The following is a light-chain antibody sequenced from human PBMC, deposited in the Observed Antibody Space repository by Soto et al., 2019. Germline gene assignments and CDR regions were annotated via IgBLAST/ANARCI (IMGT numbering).Light chain of an antibody. V-gene: IGKV3-11*01. CDR3: EERRTCAGR. J-gene: IGKJ4*02. CDR2: DAS. Sequence: RRASQSVSSYLAWYQQKAGQAPRLLIYDASNRATGIPARFSGSGSGTEFAIALRCLNSGEFALSFCEERRTCAGRLGVGTKVDIK. CDR1: QSVSSY.